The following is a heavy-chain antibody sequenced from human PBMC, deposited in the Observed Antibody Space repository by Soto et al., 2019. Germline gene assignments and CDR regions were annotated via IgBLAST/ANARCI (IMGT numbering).Heavy chain of an antibody. CDR1: GYTFTSYD. V-gene: IGHV1-8*01. J-gene: IGHJ3*02. CDR2: MNPNSGNT. Sequence: VASVKVSCKASGYTFTSYDINWVRQATGQGLEWMGWMNPNSGNTGYAQKFQGRVTMTRNTSISTAYMELSSLRSEDTAVYYCARGAAASDAFDIWGQGTMVTVSS. D-gene: IGHD6-13*01. CDR3: ARGAAASDAFDI.